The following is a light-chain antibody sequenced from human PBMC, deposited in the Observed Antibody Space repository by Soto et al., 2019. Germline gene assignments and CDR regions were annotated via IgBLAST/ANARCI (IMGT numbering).Light chain of an antibody. CDR3: QQYYSTLYS. J-gene: IGKJ2*01. V-gene: IGKV4-1*01. CDR1: QSILYSSNNKNY. CDR2: WAS. Sequence: DIVMTQSPDSLAVSLGERATINCKSSQSILYSSNNKNYLAWYQQKPRQPPKLLIYWASTRDSGVPDRFSGSGSGTDFTLTISSLQAEDVAVYYCQQYYSTLYSFGQGTKLEI.